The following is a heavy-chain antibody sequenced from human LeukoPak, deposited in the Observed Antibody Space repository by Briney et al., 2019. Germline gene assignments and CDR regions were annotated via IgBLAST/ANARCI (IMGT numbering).Heavy chain of an antibody. V-gene: IGHV1-2*02. D-gene: IGHD3-10*01. CDR2: INPNSGGT. CDR1: GYTFTGYY. J-gene: IGHJ4*02. Sequence: ASVKVSCKASGYTFTGYYMHWVRQAPGQGLEWMGWINPNSGGTNYAQKFQGRVTMTRDTSISTAYMELSRLRSDDTAVYYCARDRSWFGELLVDYWGQGTLVTVSS. CDR3: ARDRSWFGELLVDY.